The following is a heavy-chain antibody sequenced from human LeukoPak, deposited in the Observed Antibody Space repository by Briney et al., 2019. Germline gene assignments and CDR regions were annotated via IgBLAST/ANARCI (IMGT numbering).Heavy chain of an antibody. Sequence: SVKVSCKASGYTFTSYYMHWVRQAPGQGLEWMGIINTSGGSTRYAQKFQGRVSMTRDTSTSTVYMELSSLRSEDTAVYYCAREGHSSSYYFDYWGQGTLVTVSS. V-gene: IGHV1-46*01. J-gene: IGHJ4*02. CDR2: INTSGGST. D-gene: IGHD6-6*01. CDR1: GYTFTSYY. CDR3: AREGHSSSYYFDY.